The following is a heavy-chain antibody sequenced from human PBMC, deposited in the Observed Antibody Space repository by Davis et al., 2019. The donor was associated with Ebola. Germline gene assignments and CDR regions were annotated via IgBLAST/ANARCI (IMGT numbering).Heavy chain of an antibody. J-gene: IGHJ4*02. D-gene: IGHD6-6*01. V-gene: IGHV3-66*01. Sequence: GESLKISCAASGFTVSSNYMSWVRQAPGKGLEWVSVIYSGGSTYYADSVKGRFTISRDNSKNSLYLQMNSLRAEDTAVYYCARVGYSSSEDYWGQGTLVTVSS. CDR1: GFTVSSNY. CDR3: ARVGYSSSEDY. CDR2: IYSGGST.